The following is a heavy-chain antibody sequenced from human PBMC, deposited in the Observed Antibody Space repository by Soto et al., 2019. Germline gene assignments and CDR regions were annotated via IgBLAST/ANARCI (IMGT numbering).Heavy chain of an antibody. CDR2: ISYGGGST. D-gene: IGHD3-22*01. J-gene: IGHJ4*02. CDR1: GFTFSSYA. V-gene: IGHV3-23*01. Sequence: PGGSLRLSCAASGFTFSSYAMNWVRQAPGKGLEWVSGISYGGGSTNYADSVKGRFTISRYNSKNTLYLQMNSLRGEDTAVYYYAKGESYYYDSSGYWNYWGQGTLVTVSS. CDR3: AKGESYYYDSSGYWNY.